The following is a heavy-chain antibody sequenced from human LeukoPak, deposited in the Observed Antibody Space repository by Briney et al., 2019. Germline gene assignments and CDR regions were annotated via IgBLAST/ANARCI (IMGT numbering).Heavy chain of an antibody. J-gene: IGHJ4*02. CDR1: GFTFSSYA. CDR3: ARDRHSSVDY. V-gene: IGHV3-48*01. D-gene: IGHD3-22*01. Sequence: GGSLRLSCAASGFTFSSYAMHWVRQAPGKGLEWVSNVNSDESSIHYADSVKGRFTISRDNAKNSLYLQLISLRAEDTAVYYCARDRHSSVDYWGQGALVTVSS. CDR2: VNSDESSI.